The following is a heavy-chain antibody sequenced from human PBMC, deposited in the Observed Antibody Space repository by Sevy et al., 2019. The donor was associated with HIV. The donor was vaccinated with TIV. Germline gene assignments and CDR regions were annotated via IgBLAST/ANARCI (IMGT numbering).Heavy chain of an antibody. J-gene: IGHJ4*01. Sequence: GGSLRLSCTASGFAFSTYGMHWVRQAPGKGLEWVAIIWYEGINKDYAEPVKGRFTISRDNSKNTLYLQMNSLRVDDTAEYYCAGERRSSGIDYWGQGTLVTVSS. CDR1: GFAFSTYG. D-gene: IGHD3-10*01. CDR2: IWYEGINK. V-gene: IGHV3-33*01. CDR3: AGERRSSGIDY.